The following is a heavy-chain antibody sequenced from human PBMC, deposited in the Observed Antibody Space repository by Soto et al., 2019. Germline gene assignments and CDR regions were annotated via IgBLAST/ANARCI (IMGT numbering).Heavy chain of an antibody. V-gene: IGHV3-48*02. D-gene: IGHD3-3*01. CDR1: GFTFSSYS. J-gene: IGHJ4*02. CDR3: GRANDDFWSGYYKGEIDY. Sequence: EVQLVESGGGLVQPGGSLRLSCAASGFTFSSYSMNWVRQAPGKGLEWVSYISSSSSTIYYADSVKGRFTISRDNDKNSLYLQMNSLRDEGTAVYYCGRANDDFWSGYYKGEIDYWGQGTLVTVSS. CDR2: ISSSSSTI.